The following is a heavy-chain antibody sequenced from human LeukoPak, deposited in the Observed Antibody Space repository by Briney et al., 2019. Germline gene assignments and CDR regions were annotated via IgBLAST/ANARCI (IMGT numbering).Heavy chain of an antibody. CDR3: ARDSVAFDY. V-gene: IGHV3-66*01. J-gene: IGHJ4*02. CDR2: MYSGGAT. Sequence: GGSLRLSCAASGVTVSTSYMSWVRQAPGKGLEWVSIMYSGGATDYADSVKGRFTISRDNSKNTLYLQMNSLRVEDTAVYYCARDSVAFDYWGQGTLVTVSS. CDR1: GVTVSTSY.